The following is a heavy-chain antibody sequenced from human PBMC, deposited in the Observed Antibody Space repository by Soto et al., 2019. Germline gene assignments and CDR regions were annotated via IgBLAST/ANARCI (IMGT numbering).Heavy chain of an antibody. CDR2: IIPILGIA. CDR3: ARDASSEVGVVAASTPYYYYYYMDV. Sequence: SVKVSRKGSGGTFSSYTFNWVRQAPGQGVEGVGRIIPILGIANYAQKFQGRVTITADKSTSTAYMELSSLRSEDTAVYYCARDASSEVGVVAASTPYYYYYYMDVWGKGTTVTVSS. J-gene: IGHJ6*03. V-gene: IGHV1-69*04. D-gene: IGHD2-15*01. CDR1: GGTFSSYT.